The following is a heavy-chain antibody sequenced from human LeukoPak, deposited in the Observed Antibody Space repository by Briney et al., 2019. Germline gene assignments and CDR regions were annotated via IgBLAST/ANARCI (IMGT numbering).Heavy chain of an antibody. CDR3: ARLLPGIAAAGTGSDY. Sequence: SETLSLTCTVSGGSISSYYWSWIRQPAGKGLEWIGRIYTSGSTNYNPSLKSRVTMSVDTSKNQFSLKLSSVTAADTAAYYCARLLPGIAAAGTGSDYWGQGTLVTVSS. V-gene: IGHV4-4*07. CDR2: IYTSGST. J-gene: IGHJ4*02. D-gene: IGHD6-13*01. CDR1: GGSISSYY.